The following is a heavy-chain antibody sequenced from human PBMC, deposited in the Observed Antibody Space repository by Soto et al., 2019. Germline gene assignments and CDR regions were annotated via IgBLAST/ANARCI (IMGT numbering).Heavy chain of an antibody. CDR1: GYSISAYY. CDR3: GRDDYGIFPY. Sequence: ASVRVSCKASGYSISAYYIHWVRQAPGQGLEWMGWIDPKNGGTVSAQKFQGRLTMTRDTSISTVYMDLSGLTSDDTALYYCGRDDYGIFPYWGQGSLVTVSS. V-gene: IGHV1-2*02. D-gene: IGHD3-10*01. J-gene: IGHJ4*02. CDR2: IDPKNGGT.